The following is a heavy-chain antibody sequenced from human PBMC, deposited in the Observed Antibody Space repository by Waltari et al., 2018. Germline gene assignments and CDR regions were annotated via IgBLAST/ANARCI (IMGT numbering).Heavy chain of an antibody. V-gene: IGHV3-66*01. CDR3: ARDRPLDY. Sequence: VQVVESGGGLVQPGGSLRLPGAASGVAVSNNYMSWVRQAPGKGLEWVSIFYTGGSTYYADSVQGRFTISRDISKNMLLLQMNSLRAEDTAIYYCARDRPLDYWGQGTLVTVSS. J-gene: IGHJ4*02. CDR1: GVAVSNNY. CDR2: FYTGGST.